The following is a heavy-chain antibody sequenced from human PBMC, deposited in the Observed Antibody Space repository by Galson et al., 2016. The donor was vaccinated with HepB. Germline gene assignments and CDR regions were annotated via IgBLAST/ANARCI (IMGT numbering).Heavy chain of an antibody. J-gene: IGHJ3*02. Sequence: SLRLSCAASGFTFNFYLMSWVRQAPGKGLEWVANINQDGSEKSYMDSVKGRFTISRDNAKNSRYLQMNSLRAEDTAVYYCARNFGDYVGDTFDMWGQGTMVTVSS. CDR3: ARNFGDYVGDTFDM. CDR1: GFTFNFYL. V-gene: IGHV3-7*01. CDR2: INQDGSEK. D-gene: IGHD4-17*01.